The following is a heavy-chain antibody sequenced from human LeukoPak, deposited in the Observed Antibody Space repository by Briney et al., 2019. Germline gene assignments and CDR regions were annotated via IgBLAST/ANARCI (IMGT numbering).Heavy chain of an antibody. CDR2: IYYSGST. CDR3: ARGYEYCSRSSCFFSFHY. J-gene: IGHJ4*02. D-gene: IGHD2-2*01. V-gene: IGHV4-39*01. Sequence: PSETLSLTCTVSGGSISSGSYYWGWIRQPPGKGLEWIGSIYYSGSTYYNPSLKSRVTISVDTSKNQFSLKLSSVTAADTAVYYCARGYEYCSRSSCFFSFHYWGQGTLVTVSS. CDR1: GGSISSGSYY.